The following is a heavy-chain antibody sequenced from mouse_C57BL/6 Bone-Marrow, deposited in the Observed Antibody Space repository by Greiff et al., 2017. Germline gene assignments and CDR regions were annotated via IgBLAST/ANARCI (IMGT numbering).Heavy chain of an antibody. CDR1: GYSITSDY. J-gene: IGHJ1*03. CDR2: ISYSGST. Sequence: DVKLHHPLPFLAKPSQTLSLTCSVTGYSITSDYWNWIRKFPGNKLEYMGYISYSGSTYYNPSLKSRISITRDTSKNQYYLQLNSVTTEDTATDYCARWIHPSFDVWGTGTTVTVSS. CDR3: ARWIHPSFDV. V-gene: IGHV3-8*01.